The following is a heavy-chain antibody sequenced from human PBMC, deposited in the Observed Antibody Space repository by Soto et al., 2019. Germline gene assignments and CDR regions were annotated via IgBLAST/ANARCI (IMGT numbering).Heavy chain of an antibody. D-gene: IGHD1-26*01. CDR1: GFTFSTYW. V-gene: IGHV3-74*02. CDR2: LNPDGSRT. CDR3: ARGGSGSYGDYYGMDV. Sequence: EVPLAESGGGLVQPGGSLRLSCAASGFTFSTYWMHWVRQAPGKGLLWVSRLNPDGSRTDYADSVKGRFTISRDIAKNTLFLQMNSLRAEDTAVYYCARGGSGSYGDYYGMDVWGQGTTVTVSS. J-gene: IGHJ6*02.